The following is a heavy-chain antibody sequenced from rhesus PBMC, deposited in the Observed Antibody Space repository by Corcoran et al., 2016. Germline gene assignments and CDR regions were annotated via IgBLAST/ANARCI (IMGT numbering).Heavy chain of an antibody. Sequence: QVPLQESGPGLVKPSETLSLTCAVSGGSICAYSYWNWLRHTPGTGLEWSGNIYGNSASNYYNPSLKSRVTISKDTSKNQFFLKLSSVTAADTAVYYCARGGGGSYYYVFFDYWGQGVLVTVSS. D-gene: IGHD3-16*01. V-gene: IGHV4S9*01. CDR1: GGSICAYSY. CDR3: ARGGGGSYYYVFFDY. CDR2: IYGNSASN. J-gene: IGHJ4*01.